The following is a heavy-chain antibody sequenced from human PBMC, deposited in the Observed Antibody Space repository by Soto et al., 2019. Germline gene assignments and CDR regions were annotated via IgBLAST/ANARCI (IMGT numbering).Heavy chain of an antibody. Sequence: ASVKVSCKASGGTFSSYAISWVRQAPGQGLEWMGGIIPIFGTANYAQKFQGRVTITADESTSTAYMELSSLRSEDTAVYYCAREVEDSSSWFWFDPWGQGTLVTVSS. CDR1: GGTFSSYA. V-gene: IGHV1-69*13. CDR2: IIPIFGTA. CDR3: AREVEDSSSWFWFDP. D-gene: IGHD6-13*01. J-gene: IGHJ5*02.